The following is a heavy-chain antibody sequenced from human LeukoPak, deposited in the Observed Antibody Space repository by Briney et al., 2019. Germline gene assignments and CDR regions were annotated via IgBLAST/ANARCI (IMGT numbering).Heavy chain of an antibody. D-gene: IGHD3-10*01. CDR2: INSDGSST. V-gene: IGHV3-74*01. Sequence: PWGSLRLSCAASGFTFSSYWMHWVRQAPGKGLVWVSRINSDGSSTSYADSVKGRFTISRDNAKNTLYLQMNSLRAEDTAVYYCARVYYGYFFDYWGQGTLVTVSS. CDR3: ARVYYGYFFDY. J-gene: IGHJ4*02. CDR1: GFTFSSYW.